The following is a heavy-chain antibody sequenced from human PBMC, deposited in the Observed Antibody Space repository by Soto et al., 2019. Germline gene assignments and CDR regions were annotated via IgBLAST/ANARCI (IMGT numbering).Heavy chain of an antibody. CDR1: GFTVSSNC. D-gene: IGHD1-7*01. J-gene: IGHJ6*02. CDR3: ARGYRVGNYDYGMDV. CDR2: IYRGGTT. Sequence: TGGSLRLSCAASGFTVSSNCMYWVRQAPGKGLEWVSDIYRGGTTYYADSVRGRFIISRDNSKNTLYLQMNSLRAEDTAVYYCARGYRVGNYDYGMDVWGQGTTVTVSS. V-gene: IGHV3-53*01.